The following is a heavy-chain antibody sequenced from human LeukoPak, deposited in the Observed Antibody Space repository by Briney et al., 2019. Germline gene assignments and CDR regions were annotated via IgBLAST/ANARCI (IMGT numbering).Heavy chain of an antibody. CDR3: ARANRYGGKPRPFDY. CDR2: MNPNSGNT. J-gene: IGHJ4*02. V-gene: IGHV1-8*01. D-gene: IGHD4-23*01. Sequence: ASVKVSCKASGYTFTSYDINWVRQATRQGLEWMGWMNPNSGNTGYAQKFQGRVTMTRNTSISTAYMELSSLRSEDTAVYYCARANRYGGKPRPFDYWGQGTLVTVSS. CDR1: GYTFTSYD.